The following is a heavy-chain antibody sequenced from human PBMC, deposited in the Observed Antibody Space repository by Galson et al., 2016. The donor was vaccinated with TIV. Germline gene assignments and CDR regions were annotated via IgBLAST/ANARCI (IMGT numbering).Heavy chain of an antibody. CDR3: TTDPYGVDV. D-gene: IGHD4/OR15-4a*01. Sequence: SLRLSCAASGFTFNDAWMTWLRQGPGKGLEWVGRIESKTAGGTTDYAAPVEGRFTVSRDDSQNTVYLQMNGLKTDDTGGYYCTTDPYGVDVWGQGTVVIVSS. CDR2: IESKTAGGTT. V-gene: IGHV3-15*04. J-gene: IGHJ3*01. CDR1: GFTFNDAW.